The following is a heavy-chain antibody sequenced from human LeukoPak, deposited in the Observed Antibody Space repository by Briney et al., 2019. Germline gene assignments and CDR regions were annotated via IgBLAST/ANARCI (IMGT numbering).Heavy chain of an antibody. CDR2: ISGSGGST. D-gene: IGHD2-21*02. Sequence: TGGSLRLSCVASGFTFSSYAMSWVRQAPGKGLEWVSAISGSGGSTYYADSVKGRFTISRDNSKNTLYLQMNSLRAEDTAVYYCAKDNGAYCGGDCYLGDAFDIWGQGTMVTVSS. CDR1: GFTFSSYA. V-gene: IGHV3-23*01. CDR3: AKDNGAYCGGDCYLGDAFDI. J-gene: IGHJ3*02.